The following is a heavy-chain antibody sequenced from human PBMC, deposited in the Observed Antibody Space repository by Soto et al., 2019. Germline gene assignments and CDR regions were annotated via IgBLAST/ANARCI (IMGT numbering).Heavy chain of an antibody. CDR3: ARLVRDIVATWFDP. J-gene: IGHJ5*02. Sequence: PSETLSLTCTVSGGSISSYYWSWIRQPPGKGLEWIGYIYYSGSTNYNPSLKSRVTISVDTSKNQFSLKLSSVTAADTAVYYCARLVRDIVATWFDPWGQGTLVTVSS. V-gene: IGHV4-59*08. CDR2: IYYSGST. CDR1: GGSISSYY. D-gene: IGHD5-12*01.